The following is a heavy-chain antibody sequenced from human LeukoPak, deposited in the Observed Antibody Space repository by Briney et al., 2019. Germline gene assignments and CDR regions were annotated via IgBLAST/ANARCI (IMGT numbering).Heavy chain of an antibody. V-gene: IGHV3-23*01. Sequence: GGSLRLSCAASGFTFGRYAMTWVRQAPGKGLEWVSGISGNGDSTYYADSVKGRFTISRDNSKNTLYLQMNSLRAEDTAVYYCAKAGSGSYYGGFDYWGQGTLVTVSS. D-gene: IGHD1-26*01. CDR3: AKAGSGSYYGGFDY. CDR2: ISGNGDST. CDR1: GFTFGRYA. J-gene: IGHJ4*02.